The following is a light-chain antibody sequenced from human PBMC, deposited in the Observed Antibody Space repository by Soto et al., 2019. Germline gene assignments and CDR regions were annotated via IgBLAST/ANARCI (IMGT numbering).Light chain of an antibody. CDR1: NIVRKN. CDR2: YDR. CDR3: QVWDSSSDHPV. Sequence: SYELTQPPSMSVAPGETATMTCGGNNIVRKNVHWYQQKPGQAPVLVIYYDRDRPSGIPERFSGSTSGNTATLTISRVEAGDEDDYYCQVWDSSSDHPVFGGGTKLTVL. V-gene: IGLV3-21*04. J-gene: IGLJ2*01.